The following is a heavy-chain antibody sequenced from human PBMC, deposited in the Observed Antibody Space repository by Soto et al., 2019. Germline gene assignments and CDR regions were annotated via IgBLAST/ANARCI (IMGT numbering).Heavy chain of an antibody. D-gene: IGHD3-10*01. V-gene: IGHV4-4*02. CDR3: ARWFGELLYRGGYFDY. Sequence: SSETLSLTCAVSSGSISSSNWWSWVRQPPGKGLEWIGEIYHSGSTNYNPSLKSRVTISVDKSKNQFSLKLSSVTAADTAVYYCARWFGELLYRGGYFDYWGQGTLVTVSS. J-gene: IGHJ4*02. CDR2: IYHSGST. CDR1: SGSISSSNW.